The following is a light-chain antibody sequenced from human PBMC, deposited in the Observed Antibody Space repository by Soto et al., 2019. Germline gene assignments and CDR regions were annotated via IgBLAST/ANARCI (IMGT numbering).Light chain of an antibody. Sequence: PSVSAAPGQKITISCSGSDSNIWYNSVSWYQQLPGTAPKLLISENDERPSDLPDRFSASKSGTSATLGITGLQTGDEATYFCGTWDNGLSAVVFGGGTKLTVL. CDR1: DSNIWYNS. J-gene: IGLJ2*01. CDR2: END. CDR3: GTWDNGLSAVV. V-gene: IGLV1-51*02.